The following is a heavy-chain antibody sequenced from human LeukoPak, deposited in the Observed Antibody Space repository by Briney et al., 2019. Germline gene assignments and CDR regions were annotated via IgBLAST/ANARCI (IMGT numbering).Heavy chain of an antibody. D-gene: IGHD3-16*02. CDR3: ARPVRYLDYYFDY. J-gene: IGHJ4*02. CDR2: IYYSGST. V-gene: IGHV4-59*01. Sequence: PSETLSLTCTVSGGSISSYYWSWIRQPPGKGLEWIGYIYYSGSTNYNPSLKSRVTISVDTSKNQFSLKLSSVTAADTAVYYCARPVRYLDYYFDYWGQGTLVTVSS. CDR1: GGSISSYY.